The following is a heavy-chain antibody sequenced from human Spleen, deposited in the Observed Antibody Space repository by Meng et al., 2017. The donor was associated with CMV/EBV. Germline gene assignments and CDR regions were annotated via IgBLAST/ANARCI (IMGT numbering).Heavy chain of an antibody. D-gene: IGHD3-16*01. CDR3: ARESASYVSYGMDV. V-gene: IGHV1-46*01. Sequence: ASVKVSCKASGYSFPSYYIHWVRQAPGQRLEWMGVINPISADTTYAQNFQGRVTMTRNTSISTAYMELSSLRSEDTAVYYCARESASYVSYGMDVWGQGTAVTVSS. J-gene: IGHJ6*02. CDR2: INPISADT. CDR1: GYSFPSYY.